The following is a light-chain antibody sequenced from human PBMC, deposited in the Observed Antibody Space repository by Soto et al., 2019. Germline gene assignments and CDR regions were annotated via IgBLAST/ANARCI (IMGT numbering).Light chain of an antibody. V-gene: IGKV1-27*01. CDR1: QDISSH. CDR2: EAS. CDR3: QKYNRTPRT. Sequence: DIQMTQSPSSLSASVGDRVTITCRASQDISSHLAWYQQKPGKVPKLLIAEASSLQSGVPSRFSGSGSGTDFHLPITRLQPEGFATYYCQKYNRTPRTFGQGTKVELK. J-gene: IGKJ1*01.